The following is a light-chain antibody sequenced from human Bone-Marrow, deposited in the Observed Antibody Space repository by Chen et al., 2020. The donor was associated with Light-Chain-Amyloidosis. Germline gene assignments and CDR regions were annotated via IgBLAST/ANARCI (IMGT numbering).Light chain of an antibody. CDR2: GSS. V-gene: IGKV3-20*01. J-gene: IGKJ4*01. CDR3: QHYGTSPLT. Sequence: ENVLPQSPGTLSLSPGDGANRSCRASQTISSNYLTWYQQKFGQAPRLLIYGSSSRATGIPDRFTGSGSGTDITLTINRLEPEDFAMYYCQHYGTSPLTFGGGTKVEIK. CDR1: QTISSNY.